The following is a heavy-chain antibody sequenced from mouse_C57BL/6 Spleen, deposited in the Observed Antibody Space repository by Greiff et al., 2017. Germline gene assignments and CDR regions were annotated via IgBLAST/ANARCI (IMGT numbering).Heavy chain of an antibody. CDR2: THPNSGST. Sequence: VQLQQPGAELLTPGASVKLSCQASGYHFNSSWMHWVKQRPGQGLEWIGMTHPNSGSTHYNEKFKNKATMTVDKSSSTAYIQLSSLTSGDSAVYYCARYSNYWYFDVWGTGTTGTVSS. V-gene: IGHV1-64*01. J-gene: IGHJ1*03. CDR1: GYHFNSSW. CDR3: ARYSNYWYFDV. D-gene: IGHD2-5*01.